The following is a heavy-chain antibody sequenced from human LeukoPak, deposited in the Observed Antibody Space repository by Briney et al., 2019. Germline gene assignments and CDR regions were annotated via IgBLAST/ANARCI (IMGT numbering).Heavy chain of an antibody. J-gene: IGHJ6*03. V-gene: IGHV3-23*01. CDR3: AKSWGYTRPYYNYMDV. CDR2: IGYRGGSI. Sequence: GGSLRLSRAASGFTYSNYAMSWVRQAPGKGLEWVSIIGYRGGSIYYAHSVQGRFTISRDNSKNTLSLQMDGLRPEDTAVYYCAKSWGYTRPYYNYMDVWGKGTTVTVSS. D-gene: IGHD3-16*02. CDR1: GFTYSNYA.